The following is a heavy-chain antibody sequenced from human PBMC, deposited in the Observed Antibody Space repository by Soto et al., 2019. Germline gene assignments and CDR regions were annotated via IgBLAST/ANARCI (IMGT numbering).Heavy chain of an antibody. Sequence: EEQLVESGGGLAQAGRTLKLSCAASGFTFDDYAMHWVRQAPGKGLEWVSGISWNSGGSTYYADSVKGRFTISRDNSKNTLYLQMNSLRAEDTAVYYCARYIVATIGGYCSGGSCIGWFDPWGQGTLVTVSS. V-gene: IGHV3-9*01. D-gene: IGHD2-15*01. CDR2: ISWNSGGST. J-gene: IGHJ5*02. CDR3: ARYIVATIGGYCSGGSCIGWFDP. CDR1: GFTFDDYA.